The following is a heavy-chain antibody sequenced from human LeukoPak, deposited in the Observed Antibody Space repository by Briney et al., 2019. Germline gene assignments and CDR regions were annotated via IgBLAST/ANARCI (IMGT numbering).Heavy chain of an antibody. J-gene: IGHJ6*02. D-gene: IGHD5-18*01. Sequence: SGGSLRLSCAASGFTFSRYWMSWVRQAPRKGLEWVANIKQDGSEKYYVDSVKGRFTISRDNTKNSLYLQMNSLRAEDTAVYYCAKDPRSYGFILYYGMDVWGQGTTVTVSS. CDR3: AKDPRSYGFILYYGMDV. CDR2: IKQDGSEK. V-gene: IGHV3-7*03. CDR1: GFTFSRYW.